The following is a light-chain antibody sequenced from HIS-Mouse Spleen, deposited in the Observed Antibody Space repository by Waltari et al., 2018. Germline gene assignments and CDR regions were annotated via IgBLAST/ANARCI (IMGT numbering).Light chain of an antibody. CDR1: ALPKKY. CDR3: YSTDSSGNHRV. CDR2: EDS. V-gene: IGLV3-10*01. J-gene: IGLJ2*01. Sequence: SYELTQPPSVSVSPGQTARITCSGDALPKKYAYWYQQKSGQAPVLVIYEDSKRPSWIPERFSGSSSGTMATLTISGGQVEDEADYYWYSTDSSGNHRVFGGGTKLTVL.